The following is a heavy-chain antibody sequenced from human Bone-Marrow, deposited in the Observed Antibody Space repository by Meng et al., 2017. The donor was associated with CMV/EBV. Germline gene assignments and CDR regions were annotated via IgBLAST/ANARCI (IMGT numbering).Heavy chain of an antibody. CDR3: ARDGYSYGFKNYGMDV. V-gene: IGHV4-59*01. CDR1: GGSISSYY. Sequence: GSLRLSCTVSGGSISSYYWSWIRQPPGKGLEWIGYIYYSGSTNYNPSLKSRVTISVDTSKNQFSLKLSSVTAADTAVYYCARDGYSYGFKNYGMDVGGQGTTVTVS. CDR2: IYYSGST. D-gene: IGHD5-18*01. J-gene: IGHJ6*02.